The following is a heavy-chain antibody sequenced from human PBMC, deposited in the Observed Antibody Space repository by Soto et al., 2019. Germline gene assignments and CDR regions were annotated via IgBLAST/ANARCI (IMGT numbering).Heavy chain of an antibody. CDR3: ARHRRSSSWLDY. D-gene: IGHD6-13*01. CDR2: IYFTGAT. Sequence: SETLSLTCSVSGDSVSSGTYYWSWIRQAPGKGLEWIGYIYFTGATNYNPSPKSRVTVSLDTSKNQFSLRLTSLTAADTAVYYCARHRRSSSWLDYWGQGTLVTVSS. J-gene: IGHJ4*02. V-gene: IGHV4-61*01. CDR1: GDSVSSGTYY.